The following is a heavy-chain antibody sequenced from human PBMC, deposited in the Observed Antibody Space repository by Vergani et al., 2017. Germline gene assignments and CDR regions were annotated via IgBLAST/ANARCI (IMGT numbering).Heavy chain of an antibody. Sequence: QVQLQQWGAGLLKPSETLSLTCAVYGGSFSGYYWSWIRQPPGKGLEWIGEINHSGSTNYNPSLKSRVTISVDTSKNQFSLKLSSVTAADTAVYYCARGQYYGSGSYYKWGYYYYGMGVWGQGTTVTVSS. CDR1: GGSFSGYY. CDR2: INHSGST. CDR3: ARGQYYGSGSYYKWGYYYYGMGV. J-gene: IGHJ6*02. D-gene: IGHD3-10*01. V-gene: IGHV4-34*01.